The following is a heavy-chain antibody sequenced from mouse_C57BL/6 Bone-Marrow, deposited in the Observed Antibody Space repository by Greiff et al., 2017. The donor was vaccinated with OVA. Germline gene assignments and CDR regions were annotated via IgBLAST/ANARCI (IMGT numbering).Heavy chain of an antibody. Sequence: QVQLQQSGAELVKPGASVKLSCKASGYTFTSYWMHWVKQRPGQGLEWIGMIHPKSGSTNYNEKFKSKATLTVDKSSSTAYMQLRILISEGSAVYYCERWDYYDCVWFDYWGRGTLVTVSA. V-gene: IGHV1-64*01. J-gene: IGHJ3*01. CDR2: IHPKSGST. CDR3: ERWDYYDCVWFDY. CDR1: GYTFTSYW. D-gene: IGHD2-4*01.